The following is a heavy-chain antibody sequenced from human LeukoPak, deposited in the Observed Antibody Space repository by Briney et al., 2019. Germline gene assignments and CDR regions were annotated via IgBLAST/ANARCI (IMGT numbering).Heavy chain of an antibody. CDR1: GFTFSGYW. J-gene: IGHJ4*02. CDR2: IKQDGSEK. V-gene: IGHV3-7*05. CDR3: ARVGFSSSHFDY. Sequence: TGGSLRLSCAASGFTFSGYWMSWVRQAPGKGLEWVANIKQDGSEKYYVDSVKGRFTISRDNAQKSLYLQMNSLRAEDTAVYYCARVGFSSSHFDYWGQGALVTVSS. D-gene: IGHD6-13*01.